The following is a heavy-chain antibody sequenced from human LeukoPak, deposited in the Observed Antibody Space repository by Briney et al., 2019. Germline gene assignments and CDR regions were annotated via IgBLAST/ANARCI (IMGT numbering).Heavy chain of an antibody. V-gene: IGHV4-39*01. Sequence: SETLSLTCTVSSGSIRSSGYYWVWIRQPPGKGLEWVGSIYYSGSTYYNPSLKSRVTISADTSKNQFSLKLTSVTAADTAVYYCARRHVSNTLDHAWGQGVLVTVSS. CDR1: SGSIRSSGYY. J-gene: IGHJ4*02. CDR3: ARRHVSNTLDHA. D-gene: IGHD2/OR15-2a*01. CDR2: IYYSGST.